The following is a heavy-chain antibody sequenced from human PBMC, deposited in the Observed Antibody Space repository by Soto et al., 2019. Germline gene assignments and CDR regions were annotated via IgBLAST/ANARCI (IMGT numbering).Heavy chain of an antibody. CDR1: GFTFDDYA. CDR3: AKGARDYYYGMDV. V-gene: IGHV3-43D*04. J-gene: IGHJ6*02. CDR2: ISWDGGST. Sequence: GGSLRLSCAASGFTFDDYAMHWVRQAPGKGLEWVSLISWDGGSTYYADSVKGRFTISRDNSKNSLYLQMNSLRAEDTALYYCAKGARDYYYGMDVWGQGTTVTVSS.